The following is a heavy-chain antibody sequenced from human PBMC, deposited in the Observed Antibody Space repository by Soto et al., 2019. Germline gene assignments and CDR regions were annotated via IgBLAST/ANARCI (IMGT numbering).Heavy chain of an antibody. J-gene: IGHJ3*02. CDR2: IDPSDSYT. CDR3: ARHLAVANDAFDI. D-gene: IGHD6-19*01. V-gene: IGHV5-10-1*01. Sequence: PGESLKISCKGSGYSFTSYWISWVRQMPGKGLEWMGRIDPSDSYTNYSPSFQGHVTISADKSISTAYLQWSSLKASDTAMYYCARHLAVANDAFDIWGQGTMVTVSS. CDR1: GYSFTSYW.